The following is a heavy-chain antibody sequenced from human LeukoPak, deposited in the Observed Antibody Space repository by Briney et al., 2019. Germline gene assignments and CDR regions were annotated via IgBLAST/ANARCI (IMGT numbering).Heavy chain of an antibody. CDR3: GVRLVRGYFDY. CDR1: GFSFSSYA. J-gene: IGHJ4*02. CDR2: ISTSGTAT. V-gene: IGHV3-23*01. D-gene: IGHD2-8*02. Sequence: GGSLRLSCAASGFSFSSYAMSWVRQAPGKGLEWVSLISTSGTATYYADSVKGRFTISRDNSKNTLYLQMNSLGAEDTAVYYCGVRLVRGYFDYWGQGTLVTVSS.